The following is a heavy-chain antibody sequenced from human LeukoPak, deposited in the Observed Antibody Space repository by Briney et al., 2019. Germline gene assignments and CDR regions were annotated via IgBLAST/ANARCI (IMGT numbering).Heavy chain of an antibody. Sequence: GASVTVSCKVSGYTLTELSMHWVRQAPGKGLEWRGGFYPEDGETIYAQKFQGRVTMTEHTSTDTAYMELSSLRSEDTAVYYCATARVPLYSSSWYFDYWGQGTLVTVSS. CDR2: FYPEDGET. V-gene: IGHV1-24*01. CDR1: GYTLTELS. CDR3: ATARVPLYSSSWYFDY. J-gene: IGHJ4*02. D-gene: IGHD6-13*01.